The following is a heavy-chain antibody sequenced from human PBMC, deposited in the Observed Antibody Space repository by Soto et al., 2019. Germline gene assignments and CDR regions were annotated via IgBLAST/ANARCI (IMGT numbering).Heavy chain of an antibody. CDR1: GGSFSGYY. J-gene: IGHJ5*02. CDR3: ATANWSHHYFDP. Sequence: SETLSLTCAVYGGSFSGYYWSWLRQPPGKGLEWIGEINHSGSTNYNPSLKSRVTISVDTSKNQFSLKVTSVTAADTAVYYCATANWSHHYFDPWGQGTLVTVST. D-gene: IGHD1-1*01. V-gene: IGHV4-34*01. CDR2: INHSGST.